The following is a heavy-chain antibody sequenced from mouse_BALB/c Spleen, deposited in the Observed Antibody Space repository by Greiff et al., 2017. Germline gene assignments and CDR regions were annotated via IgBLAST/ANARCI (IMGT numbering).Heavy chain of an antibody. D-gene: IGHD2-3*01. V-gene: IGHV5-12-2*01. J-gene: IGHJ4*01. CDR2: ISNGGGST. CDR1: GFTFSSYT. CDR3: ARHRDVYYLHYAMDY. Sequence: EVKLLESGGGLVQPGGSLKLSCAASGFTFSSYTMSWVRQTPEKRLEWVAYISNGGGSTYYPDTVKGRFTISRDNAKNTLYLQMSSLKSEDTAMYYCARHRDVYYLHYAMDYWGQGTSVTVSS.